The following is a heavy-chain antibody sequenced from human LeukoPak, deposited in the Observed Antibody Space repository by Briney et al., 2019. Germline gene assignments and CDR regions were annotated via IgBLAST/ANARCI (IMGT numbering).Heavy chain of an antibody. CDR2: MNPNSGNT. J-gene: IGHJ4*02. Sequence: ASVKVSCKASGYTFTSYDMNWVRQATGQGLEWMGWMNPNSGNTGYAQKFQGRVTMTRNTSISTAYMELSSLRSEDTAVYYCATGYGDYNRFDYWGQGTLVTVSS. D-gene: IGHD4-17*01. CDR1: GYTFTSYD. V-gene: IGHV1-8*01. CDR3: ATGYGDYNRFDY.